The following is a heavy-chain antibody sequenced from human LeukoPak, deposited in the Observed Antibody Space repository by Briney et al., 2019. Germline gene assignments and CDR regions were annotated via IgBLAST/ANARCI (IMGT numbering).Heavy chain of an antibody. Sequence: PGGSLRLSCAASGFAFNSYAMNWVRQAPGKGLEWVSIISADGGSAYYADSVKGRFTISRDTSKNTLFLQINSLRADDTAVYYCAKDHYYPGSGTFFAAFHIWGQGTMVTVSS. CDR1: GFAFNSYA. CDR3: AKDHYYPGSGTFFAAFHI. J-gene: IGHJ3*02. CDR2: ISADGGSA. V-gene: IGHV3-23*01. D-gene: IGHD3-10*01.